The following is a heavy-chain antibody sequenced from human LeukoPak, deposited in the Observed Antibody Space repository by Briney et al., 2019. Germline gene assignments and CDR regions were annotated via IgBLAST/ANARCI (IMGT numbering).Heavy chain of an antibody. CDR2: ISRSGSTI. CDR3: ARDLAWQEDADVKYNWFDP. Sequence: GGSLRLSCAASGFTFSDYYMSWIRQAPGKGLEWVSYISRSGSTIYYADSVKGRFTISRDNAKNSLYLQMNSLRAEDTAVYYSARDLAWQEDADVKYNWFDPWGQGTLATVSS. V-gene: IGHV3-11*04. D-gene: IGHD5-24*01. CDR1: GFTFSDYY. J-gene: IGHJ5*02.